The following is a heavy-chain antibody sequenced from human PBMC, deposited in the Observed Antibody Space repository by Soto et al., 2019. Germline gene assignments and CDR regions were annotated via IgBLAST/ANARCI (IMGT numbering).Heavy chain of an antibody. J-gene: IGHJ3*01. CDR3: GRAWGYCTTGVGYTAFGV. V-gene: IGHV4-30-4*01. CDR2: IYYSGNN. Sequence: SETLSLGCSVSGGSISGGYYYWSWIRQPAGRGREWIGNIYYSGNNYYNTSLKSRLIISIDASKKQFSLKVGSVTAADTSVHCCGRAWGYCTTGVGYTAFGVGRQGTMVT. D-gene: IGHD2-8*01. CDR1: GGSISGGYYY.